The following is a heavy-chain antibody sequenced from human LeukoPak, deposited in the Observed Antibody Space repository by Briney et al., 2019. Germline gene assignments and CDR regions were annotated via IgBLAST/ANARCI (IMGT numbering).Heavy chain of an antibody. CDR3: ASAPITSQFYFDY. CDR1: GFAFAEHG. Sequence: GGSLRLSCTASGFAFAEHGMSWVRQVPGKGLEWVSGINWSGGSTGYADSLRGRFTISRDNAKNSLYLQMDSLRAEDTALYYCASAPITSQFYFDYWGQGTLVTVSS. J-gene: IGHJ4*02. CDR2: INWSGGST. V-gene: IGHV3-20*04. D-gene: IGHD2-2*01.